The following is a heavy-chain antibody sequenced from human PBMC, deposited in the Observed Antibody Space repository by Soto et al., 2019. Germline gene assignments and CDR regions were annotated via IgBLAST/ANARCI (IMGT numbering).Heavy chain of an antibody. D-gene: IGHD2-2*01. CDR2: IIPIFGTA. Sequence: QVQLVQSGAEVKKPGSSVKVSCKASGGTFSSYAISWVRQAPGQGLEWMGGIIPIFGTANYAQKFQGRVTIXXDXSTXTAYMELSSLRSEDTAVYYCATSIAGYQLPGPFDYWGQGTLVTVSS. CDR3: ATSIAGYQLPGPFDY. V-gene: IGHV1-69*12. CDR1: GGTFSSYA. J-gene: IGHJ4*02.